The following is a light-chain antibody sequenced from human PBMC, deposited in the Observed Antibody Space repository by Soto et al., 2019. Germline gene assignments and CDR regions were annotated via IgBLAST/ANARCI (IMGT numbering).Light chain of an antibody. CDR3: SPYSPSTTYV. V-gene: IGLV2-14*01. J-gene: IGLJ1*01. CDR2: DVS. CDR1: SSDVGGYNS. Sequence: QSVLTQPASVSGSPGQSITISCTGTSSDVGGYNSVSWYQQHPGKAPKLMIHDVSNRASGVSSRFSGSKSDNTASLTISGLQAEDEADYYCSPYSPSTTYVFGTGTKVTVL.